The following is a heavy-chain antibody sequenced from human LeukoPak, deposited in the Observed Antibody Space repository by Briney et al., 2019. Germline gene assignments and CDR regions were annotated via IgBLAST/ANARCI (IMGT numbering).Heavy chain of an antibody. V-gene: IGHV3-43*02. D-gene: IGHD6-19*01. CDR1: GFTFDDYA. J-gene: IGHJ4*02. CDR3: AKDSGGWYFI. Sequence: GGSLRLSCAASGFTFDDYAMHWVRQAPGKGLEWVSLISGDGGSTYYADSVKGRFTISRDNSKNSLNLQMSSLRTEDTALYYCAKDSGGWYFIWGQGTLVTVSS. CDR2: ISGDGGST.